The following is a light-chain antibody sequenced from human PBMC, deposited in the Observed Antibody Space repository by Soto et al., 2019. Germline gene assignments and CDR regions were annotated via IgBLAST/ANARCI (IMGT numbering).Light chain of an antibody. CDR1: QSVSSN. CDR2: GAS. Sequence: EIVMTQSTATLSVSPGERATLSCRASQSVSSNLAWYQQKPGQAPRLLIYGASTRATGITASFSGSGSGTEFTLTTSRLQTDNVAAYSCQQYKNWTPWTFGQGTRVDIK. V-gene: IGKV3-15*01. J-gene: IGKJ1*01. CDR3: QQYKNWTPWT.